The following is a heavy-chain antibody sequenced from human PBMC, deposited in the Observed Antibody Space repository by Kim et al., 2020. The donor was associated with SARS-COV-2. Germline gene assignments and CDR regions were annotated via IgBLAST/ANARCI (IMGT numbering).Heavy chain of an antibody. CDR1: GFTFSSYS. D-gene: IGHD3-10*01. V-gene: IGHV3-48*02. CDR2: ISSSSSTI. CDR3: ASRGGYYYYYYMDV. J-gene: IGHJ6*03. Sequence: GGSLRLSCAASGFTFSSYSMNWVRQAPGKGLEWVSYISSSSSTIYYADSVKGRFTISRDNAKNSLYLQMNSLRDEDTAVYYCASRGGYYYYYYMDVWGKGTTVTVSS.